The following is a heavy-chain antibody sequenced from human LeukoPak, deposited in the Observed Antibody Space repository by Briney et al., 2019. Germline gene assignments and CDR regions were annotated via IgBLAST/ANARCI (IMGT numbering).Heavy chain of an antibody. CDR3: VKDPDPRYCSSTSCSPI. J-gene: IGHJ3*02. D-gene: IGHD2-2*01. Sequence: PGGSLRLSCAASGFTVSFYAMSWVRQAPGKGLEWVSVIAGGGSSTYYADSVKGRFTISRDNSKNTLYLQMSSLRVEDTAVYYCVKDPDPRYCSSTSCSPIWGQGTMVTVSS. V-gene: IGHV3-23*01. CDR2: IAGGGSST. CDR1: GFTVSFYA.